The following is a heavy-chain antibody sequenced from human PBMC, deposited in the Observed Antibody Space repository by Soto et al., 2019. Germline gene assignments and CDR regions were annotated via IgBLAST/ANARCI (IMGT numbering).Heavy chain of an antibody. J-gene: IGHJ4*02. CDR2: INPSGGST. CDR1: GYTFISYY. Sequence: ASVKVSCRASGYTFISYYIHWARQAPGQGLEWMGIINPSGGSTSYAQKFQGRVAMTRDTSTSTAYMELRSLRSDDTAVYYCASSTVAGPFDYWGQGTLVTV. CDR3: ASSTVAGPFDY. D-gene: IGHD6-19*01. V-gene: IGHV1-46*01.